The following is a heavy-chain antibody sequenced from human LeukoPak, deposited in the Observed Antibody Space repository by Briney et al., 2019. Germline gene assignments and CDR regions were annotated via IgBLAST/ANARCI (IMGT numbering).Heavy chain of an antibody. D-gene: IGHD4-17*01. J-gene: IGHJ4*02. V-gene: IGHV3-30*18. CDR3: AKVSTVTSSFDY. Sequence: LGGSLRLSCAASGFTFSSYGMHWVRQAPGKGLEWVAVISYDGSNKYYADSVKGRFTISRDNSKNTLYLQMNSLRAEDTAVYYCAKVSTVTSSFDYWGQGTLVTVSS. CDR2: ISYDGSNK. CDR1: GFTFSSYG.